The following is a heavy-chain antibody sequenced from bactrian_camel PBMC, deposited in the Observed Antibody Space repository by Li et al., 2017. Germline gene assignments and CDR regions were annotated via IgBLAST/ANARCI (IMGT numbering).Heavy chain of an antibody. Sequence: VQLVESGGGSVQAGGSLTLSCAASGYTYSSYSWGWFRQAPGKEREGVATIYTRGGSTYYADSVKGRFTISQGNAYYKVFLQMNSLKPEDTAMYYCAASSSEKGLLFRLLAPIFPPGRYARGPGDPGHRL. J-gene: IGHJ4*01. V-gene: IGHV3S31*01. CDR2: IYTRGGST. CDR1: GYTYSSYS. D-gene: IGHD3*01.